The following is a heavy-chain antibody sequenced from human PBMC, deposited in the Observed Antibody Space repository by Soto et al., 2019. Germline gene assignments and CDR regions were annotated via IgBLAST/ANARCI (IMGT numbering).Heavy chain of an antibody. Sequence: QVQLVQSGAEVKKPVASVKVSCKASGYTFTSYGMVWVRQAPGQGLEWMGWISAYNGNTNYAQKLQGRITMTTDTSTSAAYMDLRRLRSDDSAVYSCARDPGSYALDYWGQGTLVTVSS. D-gene: IGHD1-26*01. J-gene: IGHJ4*02. CDR3: ARDPGSYALDY. V-gene: IGHV1-18*01. CDR1: GYTFTSYG. CDR2: ISAYNGNT.